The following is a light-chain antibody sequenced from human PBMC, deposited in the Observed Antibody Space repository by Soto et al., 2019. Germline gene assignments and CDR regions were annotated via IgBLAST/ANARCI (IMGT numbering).Light chain of an antibody. CDR3: QQYYNTPLT. CDR1: PSVLYTNNKNY. CDR2: CGS. Sequence: FVMTQSPDSLPLSLGGGATINCKSNPSVLYTNNKNYLAWYQQKPGQPPKLLIYCGSTRESGVPDRFSGSGSGTDFTLTISSLQAEDVAVYYCQQYYNTPLTFGGGTKVDIK. J-gene: IGKJ4*02. V-gene: IGKV4-1*01.